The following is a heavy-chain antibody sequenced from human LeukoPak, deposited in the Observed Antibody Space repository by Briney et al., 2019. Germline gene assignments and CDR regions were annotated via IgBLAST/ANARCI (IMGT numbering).Heavy chain of an antibody. CDR1: GFTFSNYA. CDR2: LCYDGSDK. CDR3: ARDFYTSGWFNWIDA. V-gene: IGHV3-33*01. D-gene: IGHD6-19*01. Sequence: PGGSLRLSCAASGFTFSNYAMHWVRQAPGKGLEWVAVLCYDGSDKYYADSVKGRFTISRDNAKNTLYLQMNSLRAEEKAVYYCARDFYTSGWFNWIDAWGQGTLVTVSS. J-gene: IGHJ5*02.